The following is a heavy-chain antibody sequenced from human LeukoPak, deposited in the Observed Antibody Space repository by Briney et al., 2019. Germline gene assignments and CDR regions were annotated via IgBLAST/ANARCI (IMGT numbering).Heavy chain of an antibody. Sequence: GGSLRLSCAASGFTFSNAWMSWVRQAPGKGLEWVSAISGSGGSTYYADSVKGRFTISRDNSKNTLYLQMNSLRAEDTAVYYCATTPPAAAGTFDYWGQGTLVTVSS. CDR2: ISGSGGST. CDR1: GFTFSNAW. J-gene: IGHJ4*02. D-gene: IGHD6-13*01. CDR3: ATTPPAAAGTFDY. V-gene: IGHV3-23*01.